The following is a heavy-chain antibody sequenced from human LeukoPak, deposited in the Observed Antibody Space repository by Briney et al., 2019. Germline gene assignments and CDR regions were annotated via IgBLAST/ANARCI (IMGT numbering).Heavy chain of an antibody. Sequence: AGGSLRLSCAASGFTFSSNSMNWVRQAPGKGLEWVSYISSTGGTIYYADSMKGRFTISRDNAKNSLYLQMNSLRVEDTAVYYCARDYPDEGGGRDFDWLPVFWGRGTLVTVSS. CDR1: GFTFSSNS. D-gene: IGHD3-9*01. CDR2: ISSTGGTI. V-gene: IGHV3-48*04. J-gene: IGHJ4*02. CDR3: ARDYPDEGGGRDFDWLPVF.